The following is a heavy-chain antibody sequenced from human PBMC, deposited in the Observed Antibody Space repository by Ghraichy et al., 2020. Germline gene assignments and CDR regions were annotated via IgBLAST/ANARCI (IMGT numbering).Heavy chain of an antibody. V-gene: IGHV3-30*02. CDR1: GFTFSSYG. D-gene: IGHD5-12*01. J-gene: IGHJ4*02. CDR2: IRFDGSNK. CDR3: AKQGTRGVATTDY. Sequence: GGSLRLSCAASGFTFSSYGMHWVRQPPGKGLEWVAFIRFDGSNKYYANSVTGRFTVSRDNSKNTLYLQMNSLRTEETALYFCAKQGTRGVATTDYWGQGTLVTASS.